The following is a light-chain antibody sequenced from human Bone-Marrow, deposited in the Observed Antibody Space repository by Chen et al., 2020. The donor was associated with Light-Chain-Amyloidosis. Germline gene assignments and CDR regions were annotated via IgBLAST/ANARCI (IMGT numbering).Light chain of an antibody. CDR1: NIGSTS. V-gene: IGLV3-21*02. CDR3: QVWDRSSDRPV. Sequence: SYVLTQPSSVSVAPGQTATLPCGGNNIGSTSVHWSQQTPGQAPLLVVYDYSDRPSGIPERLSGSNSGNTATLTISRVEAGDEADYYCQVWDRSSDRPVFGGGTKLTVL. J-gene: IGLJ3*02. CDR2: DYS.